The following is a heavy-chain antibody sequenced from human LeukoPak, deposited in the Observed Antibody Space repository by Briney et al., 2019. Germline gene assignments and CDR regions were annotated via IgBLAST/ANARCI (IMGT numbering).Heavy chain of an antibody. CDR2: INHSGST. V-gene: IGHV4-34*01. J-gene: IGHJ4*02. Sequence: SETLSLTCAVYGGSFSGYYWSWIRQPPGKGLEWIGEINHSGSTNYNPSLKSRVTISVDTSKNQFSLKLSSVTAADTAVYYCARGRPLDYWGQGTLVTVSS. D-gene: IGHD1-14*01. CDR3: ARGRPLDY. CDR1: GGSFSGYY.